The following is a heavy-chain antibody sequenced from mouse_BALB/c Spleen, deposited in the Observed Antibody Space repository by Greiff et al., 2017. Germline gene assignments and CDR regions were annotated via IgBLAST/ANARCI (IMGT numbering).Heavy chain of an antibody. J-gene: IGHJ3*01. V-gene: IGHV1-7*01. Sequence: QVQLQQSGAELAKPGASVKMSCKASGSTFPSYWMHWVKQRPGQGLEWIGYSNPSTGYTEYNQKFKDKATLTADKSSSTAYMQLSSLTSEDSAVYYCARREFITTVVAIRGFAYWGQGTLVTVSA. CDR3: ARREFITTVVAIRGFAY. CDR2: SNPSTGYT. D-gene: IGHD1-1*01. CDR1: GSTFPSYW.